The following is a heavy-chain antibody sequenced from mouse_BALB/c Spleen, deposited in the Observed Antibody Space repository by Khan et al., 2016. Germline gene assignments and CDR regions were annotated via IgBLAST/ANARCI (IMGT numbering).Heavy chain of an antibody. V-gene: IGHV3-6*02. J-gene: IGHJ1*01. Sequence: EVQLQESGPGLVKPSQSLSLTCSVTGYSITSGYYWNWIRQFPGNTLEWMGFLGYDGSNNYNPSLRNRISITRDTSKNHFFLKLNSVTAEDTATSDCTWGSDWYVDVGGAGTTVTVSS. CDR1: GYSITSGYY. CDR2: LGYDGSN. CDR3: TWGSDWYVDV.